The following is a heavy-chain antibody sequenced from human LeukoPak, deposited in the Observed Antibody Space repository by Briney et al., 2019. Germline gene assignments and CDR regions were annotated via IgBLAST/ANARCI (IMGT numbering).Heavy chain of an antibody. CDR2: ISYSGST. V-gene: IGHV4-30-4*08. Sequence: SETLSLTCTVSGGSISSSSYYWGWIRQPPGKGLEWIGYISYSGSTYYNPSLKSRVAISADTSKNQFSLRLTSVTAADTAVYYCATDRYCYGSGTYSFDYWGQGTLVTVSS. D-gene: IGHD3-10*01. CDR3: ATDRYCYGSGTYSFDY. J-gene: IGHJ4*02. CDR1: GGSISSSSYY.